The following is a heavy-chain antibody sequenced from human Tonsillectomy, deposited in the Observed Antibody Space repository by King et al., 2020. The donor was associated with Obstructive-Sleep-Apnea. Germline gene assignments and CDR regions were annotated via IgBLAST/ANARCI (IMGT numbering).Heavy chain of an antibody. V-gene: IGHV1-8*01. D-gene: IGHD3-10*01. CDR3: VRGTTLVRGISLSGFYGMDV. CDR2: MNPSSGYT. Sequence: VQLVESGAEVKKPGASVKVACKASGYPFSSYDMNWVRQAIGQGLEWMGWMNPSSGYTGYAQKFQGRVTMTRNTSISTAYMELSSLSSEDTAVYYCVRGTTLVRGISLSGFYGMDVWGQGTTVTVSS. CDR1: GYPFSSYD. J-gene: IGHJ6*02.